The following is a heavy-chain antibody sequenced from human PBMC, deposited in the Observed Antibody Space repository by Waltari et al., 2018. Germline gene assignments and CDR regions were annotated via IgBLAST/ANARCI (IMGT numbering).Heavy chain of an antibody. D-gene: IGHD3-9*01. Sequence: QVQLQESGPGLVKPSETLSLTCTVSGGSISSYYWSWIRQPPGKGLEWIGYIYYSGSTNDNPSRKSRVTISVDTSKNQFSLKLSSVTAADTAVYYCARGYLDYYYYYYMDVWGKGTTVTVSS. J-gene: IGHJ6*03. V-gene: IGHV4-59*01. CDR3: ARGYLDYYYYYYMDV. CDR2: IYYSGST. CDR1: GGSISSYY.